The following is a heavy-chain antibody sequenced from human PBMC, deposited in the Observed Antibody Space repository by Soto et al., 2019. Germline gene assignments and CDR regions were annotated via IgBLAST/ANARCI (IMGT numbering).Heavy chain of an antibody. CDR3: ARDSSGYYYFHYFDY. V-gene: IGHV1-69*01. Sequence: QVQLVQSGAEVKKPGSSVKVSCKASGGTFSSYAISWVRQAPGQGLEWMGGIIPIFGTANYAKKFQGRVTITADESTSTAYMELSSLRSEDTAVYYCARDSSGYYYFHYFDYWGQGTLVTVSS. D-gene: IGHD3-22*01. CDR2: IIPIFGTA. J-gene: IGHJ4*02. CDR1: GGTFSSYA.